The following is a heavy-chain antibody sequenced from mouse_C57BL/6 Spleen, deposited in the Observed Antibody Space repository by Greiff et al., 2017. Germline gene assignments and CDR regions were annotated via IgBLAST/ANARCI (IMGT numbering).Heavy chain of an antibody. J-gene: IGHJ3*01. CDR3: ARCDYDPFAY. CDR1: GYAFSSYW. Sequence: QVQLQQSGAELVKPGASVKISCKASGYAFSSYWMNWVKQRPGRGLEWIGQIYPGDGDTNYNGKFKGKATLTADKASSTAYMQLSSLTSEDSAVYFCARCDYDPFAYWGQGTLVTVSA. D-gene: IGHD2-4*01. CDR2: IYPGDGDT. V-gene: IGHV1-80*01.